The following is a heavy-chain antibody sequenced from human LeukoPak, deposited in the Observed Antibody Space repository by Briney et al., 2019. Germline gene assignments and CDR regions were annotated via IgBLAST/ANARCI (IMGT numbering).Heavy chain of an antibody. CDR2: ISANNGNI. Sequence: GASVKVSCKASGYTFTSYGISWVRQAPGQGLEWMGWISANNGNINYAQKLQGRVTMTTDTSTSTAYMEVRSLRSDDTAVYYCARELDRAIDYYGMDVWGQGTTVTVSS. D-gene: IGHD5-18*01. CDR3: ARELDRAIDYYGMDV. CDR1: GYTFTSYG. J-gene: IGHJ6*02. V-gene: IGHV1-18*01.